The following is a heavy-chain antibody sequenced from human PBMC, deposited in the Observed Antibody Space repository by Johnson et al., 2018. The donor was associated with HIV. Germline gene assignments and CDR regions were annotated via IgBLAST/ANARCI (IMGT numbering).Heavy chain of an antibody. Sequence: VQLVESGGGLVQPGGSLRLSCAASGFTVSSNYMSWVRQAPGKGLEWVSVIYSGGSTYYAASVKGSFTISRANSKNTLYLQMNSLRAEDTAVYYCAKDQGTVPRRDDAFDIWGQGTVVTVSS. CDR2: IYSGGST. V-gene: IGHV3-66*01. CDR1: GFTVSSNY. D-gene: IGHD4-17*01. J-gene: IGHJ3*02. CDR3: AKDQGTVPRRDDAFDI.